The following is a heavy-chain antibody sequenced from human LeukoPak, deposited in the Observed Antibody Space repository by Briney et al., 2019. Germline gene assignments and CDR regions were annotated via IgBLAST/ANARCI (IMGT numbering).Heavy chain of an antibody. CDR1: GSTFSSYA. CDR3: ARDLSDSSSAPAFDY. Sequence: GGSLRPSCAASGSTFSSYAMSWVRQAPGKGLEWVSSISSSSSYIYYADSVKGRFTISRDNAKNSLYLQMNSLRAEDTAVYYCARDLSDSSSAPAFDYWGQGTLVTVSS. CDR2: ISSSSSYI. D-gene: IGHD6-6*01. V-gene: IGHV3-21*01. J-gene: IGHJ4*02.